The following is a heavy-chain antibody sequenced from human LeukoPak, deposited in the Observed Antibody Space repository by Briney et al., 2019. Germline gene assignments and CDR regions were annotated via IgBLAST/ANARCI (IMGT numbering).Heavy chain of an antibody. CDR3: AKDSGSQNTDFDY. CDR1: GFTFDDYA. J-gene: IGHJ4*02. CDR2: ISWNSGSI. Sequence: GRSLRLSCAASGFTFDDYATHWVRQAPGKGLEWVSGISWNSGSIGYADSVKGRFTISRDNAKNSLYLQMNSLRAEDTALYYCAKDSGSQNTDFDYWGQGTLVTVSS. D-gene: IGHD1-26*01. V-gene: IGHV3-9*01.